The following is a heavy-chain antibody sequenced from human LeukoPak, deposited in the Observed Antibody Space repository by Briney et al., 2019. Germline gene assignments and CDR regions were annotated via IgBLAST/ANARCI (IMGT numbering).Heavy chain of an antibody. CDR2: IHYRGST. D-gene: IGHD4-17*01. J-gene: IGHJ4*02. CDR1: GGSISSYY. V-gene: IGHV4-59*01. CDR3: ARGFAYGDTGSFDY. Sequence: TSETLSLTCTVSGGSISSYYWSWIRQPPGKGLEWIGYIHYRGSTTYNPSLKSRATISVDTSKNQFSLKLSSVTAADTAVYYCARGFAYGDTGSFDYWGQGTLVTVSS.